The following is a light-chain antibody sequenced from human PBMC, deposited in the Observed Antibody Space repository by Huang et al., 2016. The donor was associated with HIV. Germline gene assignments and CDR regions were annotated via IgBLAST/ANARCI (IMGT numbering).Light chain of an antibody. CDR1: QSISES. V-gene: IGKV1-5*03. CDR2: KAS. J-gene: IGKJ5*01. Sequence: DIQMTQSPSTLSAFVGDRVTITCRASQSISESLAWYQQKPGEAPKLLIYKASTLQTGVPSRFSGSGSGTEFTLTINSLQPDDLATYYCQQYWGTFGQGTRLDMK. CDR3: QQYWGT.